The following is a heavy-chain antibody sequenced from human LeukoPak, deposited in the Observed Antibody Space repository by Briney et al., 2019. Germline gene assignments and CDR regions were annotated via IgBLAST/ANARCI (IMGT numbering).Heavy chain of an antibody. V-gene: IGHV3-30*02. CDR3: AKDRELGRWLQLRTPFDY. Sequence: GGSLRLSCAASGFTFSSYGMHWVRQAPGKGLEWVAFIRYDGSNKYYADSVKGRFTISRDNSKNTLYLQMNSLRAEDTAVYYCAKDRELGRWLQLRTPFDYWGQGTLVTVS. CDR1: GFTFSSYG. J-gene: IGHJ4*02. D-gene: IGHD5-24*01. CDR2: IRYDGSNK.